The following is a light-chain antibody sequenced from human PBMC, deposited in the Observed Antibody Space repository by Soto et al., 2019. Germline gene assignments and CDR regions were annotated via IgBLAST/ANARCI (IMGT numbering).Light chain of an antibody. CDR1: SSDVGGYNY. CDR3: CSYAGRYIYV. Sequence: QSALTQPRSVSGSPGQSVTISCTGTSSDVGGYNYVSWYQQHPGKAPKLMIYDVSKRPSGVPDRFSSSKSGNTASLTTSGLQADDEADYYCCSYAGRYIYVFGTGTKVTVL. V-gene: IGLV2-11*01. CDR2: DVS. J-gene: IGLJ1*01.